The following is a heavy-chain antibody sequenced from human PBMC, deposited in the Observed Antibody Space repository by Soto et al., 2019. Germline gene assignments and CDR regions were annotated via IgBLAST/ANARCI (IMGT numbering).Heavy chain of an antibody. CDR1: GGTFSNYA. V-gene: IGHV1-69*13. Sequence: GASVKVSCKASGGTFSNYAFGWVRQAPGQGLEWMGEVIPMFGPPSYAQEFRGRVTITADESTSTVYMELSSLTSDDTAVYYCARDYDTGGHLDYWGQGTMVTVSS. CDR2: VIPMFGPP. CDR3: ARDYDTGGHLDY. D-gene: IGHD3-22*01. J-gene: IGHJ4*02.